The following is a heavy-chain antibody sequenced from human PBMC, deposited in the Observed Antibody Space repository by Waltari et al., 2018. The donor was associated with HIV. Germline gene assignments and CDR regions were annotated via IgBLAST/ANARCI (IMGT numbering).Heavy chain of an antibody. CDR3: VRGLQVGQYYSGLDV. CDR2: NRNKVNGDAN. J-gene: IGHJ6*02. Sequence: EVQLVESGGGLVQPGGSLRLSFAPSGFSFSVYYLDWVRQAPGRGVEWRGRNRNKVNGDANEYAAALRGRFTILRDDAANSLFLQMNSLKREDSAVYYCVRGLQVGQYYSGLDVWGRGTTITVSS. V-gene: IGHV3-72*01. CDR1: GFSFSVYY. D-gene: IGHD2-15*01.